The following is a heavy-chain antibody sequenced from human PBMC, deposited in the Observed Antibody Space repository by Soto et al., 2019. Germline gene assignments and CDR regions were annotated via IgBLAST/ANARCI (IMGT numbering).Heavy chain of an antibody. Sequence: GGSLRLSCAASGFTVKTNYMSWVRQAPGRGLEWVSILYTSGSADFADSVKGRFTISSDYSRNTLYLQMNSLRAEDTAVYYCARENDDAFDIWGQGTMVTVPS. CDR1: GFTVKTNY. CDR3: ARENDDAFDI. CDR2: LYTSGSA. J-gene: IGHJ3*02. V-gene: IGHV3-53*01.